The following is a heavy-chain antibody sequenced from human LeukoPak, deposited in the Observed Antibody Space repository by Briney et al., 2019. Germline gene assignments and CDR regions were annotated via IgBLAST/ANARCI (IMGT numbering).Heavy chain of an antibody. D-gene: IGHD3-10*01. J-gene: IGHJ4*02. CDR1: GLSFTDYS. CDR3: ADTYYYG. Sequence: GGTLRLSCAASGLSFTDYSMSWVREAPGKVLEWVSSISSDSNHIYYVNSVRGRFTISRDNAKNSLYRQMSNLRAEDTAVYYCADTYYYGGGQGTLVTVSS. CDR2: ISSDSNHI. V-gene: IGHV3-21*01.